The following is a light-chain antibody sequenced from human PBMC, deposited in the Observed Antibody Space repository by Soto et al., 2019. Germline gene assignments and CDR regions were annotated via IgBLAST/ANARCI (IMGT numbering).Light chain of an antibody. CDR1: SSDVGGYNY. V-gene: IGLV2-8*01. CDR2: GVN. CDR3: SSYAGSSNV. J-gene: IGLJ1*01. Sequence: QSALTQPPSAPGSPGQSVAISCTGTSSDVGGYNYVSWYQQHPGKAPKLMIYGVNNRPSGVTDRFSGSKSGNTASLTVSGLHAEDEADYYCSSYAGSSNVFGTGTKLTVL.